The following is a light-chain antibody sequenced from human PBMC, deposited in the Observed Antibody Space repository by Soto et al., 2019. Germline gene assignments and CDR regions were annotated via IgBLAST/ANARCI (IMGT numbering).Light chain of an antibody. V-gene: IGKV1-5*03. CDR2: KAS. CDR3: QPYNSYPRT. CDR1: QSISSW. J-gene: IGKJ1*01. Sequence: DIQMTQSPSTLSASVGDRVTITCRASQSISSWLAWYQQKPGKAPKRLIYKASSLESGVPSRFSGSGSGTEFTLTISSLQPDDFATYYCQPYNSYPRTFGQGTKVEIK.